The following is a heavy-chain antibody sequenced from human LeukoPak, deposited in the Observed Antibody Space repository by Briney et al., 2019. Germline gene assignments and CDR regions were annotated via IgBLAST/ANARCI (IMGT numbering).Heavy chain of an antibody. J-gene: IGHJ4*02. Sequence: GGSLRLSCAASGFTLSWYWMHWVRQAPGKGLVWVSCINSDGSSTLYADSVKGRFTISRDNAKNTLYLQMNSLRAEDTAVYYCLSLRDDYNIVWGQGTLVTVSS. CDR1: GFTLSWYW. CDR2: INSDGSST. V-gene: IGHV3-74*01. D-gene: IGHD4-4*01. CDR3: LSLRDDYNIV.